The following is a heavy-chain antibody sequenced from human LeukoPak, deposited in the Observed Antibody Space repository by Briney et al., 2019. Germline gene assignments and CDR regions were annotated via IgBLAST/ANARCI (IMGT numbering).Heavy chain of an antibody. V-gene: IGHV1-69*04. CDR3: ARDLGGTRSYYHN. CDR2: IIPILGIA. Sequence: SVTVSYKASGGTFISYAISWVRQAPGQGGEWVGRIIPILGIANYAQNFQGRVTITADKSTSTAYMELSSLRSEDTAVYYCARDLGGTRSYYHNWGQGTLVTSSS. J-gene: IGHJ4*02. CDR1: GGTFISYA. D-gene: IGHD3-10*01.